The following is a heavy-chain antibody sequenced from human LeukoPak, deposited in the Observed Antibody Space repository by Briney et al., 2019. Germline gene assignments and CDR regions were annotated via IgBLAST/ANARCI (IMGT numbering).Heavy chain of an antibody. D-gene: IGHD3-3*01. CDR1: GFTFSSYA. Sequence: GGSLRLSCAASGFTFSSYAMSWVRQAPGKGLEWVSAISDSGGTTYYADSVKGRFTISRDNSKNTLYLQMNSLRAEDTAVYYCAKVRLRYDLTTYYFDYWGRGTLVTVSS. CDR3: AKVRLRYDLTTYYFDY. CDR2: ISDSGGTT. V-gene: IGHV3-23*01. J-gene: IGHJ4*02.